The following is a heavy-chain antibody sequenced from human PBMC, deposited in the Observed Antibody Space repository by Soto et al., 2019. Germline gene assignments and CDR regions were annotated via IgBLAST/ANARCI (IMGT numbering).Heavy chain of an antibody. D-gene: IGHD5-12*01. CDR3: ARPVEMATISRSYLFY. J-gene: IGHJ4*02. CDR2: IIPIFGTA. Sequence: SGKVSCKASAGTFSSYAINWVRQAPGQGLEWMGGIIPIFGTANYAQKFQGRVTITADESTSTAYMELSSLRSEDTAVYYCARPVEMATISRSYLFYWGRGTLVTASS. CDR1: AGTFSSYA. V-gene: IGHV1-69*13.